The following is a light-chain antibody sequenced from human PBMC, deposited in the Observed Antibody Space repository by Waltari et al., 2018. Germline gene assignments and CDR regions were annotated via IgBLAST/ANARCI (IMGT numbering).Light chain of an antibody. CDR1: TSDVGTYNY. J-gene: IGLJ2*01. V-gene: IGLV2-14*03. CDR3: SSYTSSTTSVV. Sequence: QSALTQPASVSGSPGQSIPISCTGTTSDVGTYNYVSWYQQRPGKAPKLIIYDVTKRPSGVSNRFSGSKSGNTASLTISGLQAEDEADYYCSSYTSSTTSVVFGGGTKVTVL. CDR2: DVT.